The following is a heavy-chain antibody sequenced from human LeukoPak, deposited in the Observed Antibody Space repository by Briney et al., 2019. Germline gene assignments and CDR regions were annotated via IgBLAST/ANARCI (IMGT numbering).Heavy chain of an antibody. V-gene: IGHV1-8*03. D-gene: IGHD3-10*01. CDR1: GYTFTSYD. CDR3: ARGWDYYGSLFA. Sequence: ASVKVSCKASGYTFTSYDINWVRQATGQGLEWMGWMNPNSGNTGYAQKFQGRVTITRNTSISTAYMELSSLRSEDTAVYYCARGWDYYGSLFAWGQETLVTVSS. CDR2: MNPNSGNT. J-gene: IGHJ5*02.